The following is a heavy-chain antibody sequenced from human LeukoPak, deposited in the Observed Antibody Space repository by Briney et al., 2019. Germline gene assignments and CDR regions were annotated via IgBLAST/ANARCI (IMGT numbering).Heavy chain of an antibody. Sequence: SETLSLTCGASDGSLDIYYWMFVRQPPGKGLQWIGEITYRGSPYYHPSLENRVAISIDASQRHVSLRLNSVTAADTAVYYCATYGGDWKFDSWGQGTLVTVSS. V-gene: IGHV4-34*01. CDR3: ATYGGDWKFDS. J-gene: IGHJ4*02. CDR2: ITYRGSP. CDR1: DGSLDIYY. D-gene: IGHD2-21*01.